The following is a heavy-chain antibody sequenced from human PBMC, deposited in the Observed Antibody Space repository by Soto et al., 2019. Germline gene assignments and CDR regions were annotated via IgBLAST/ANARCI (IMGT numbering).Heavy chain of an antibody. Sequence: QVQLVQSGAEVKKSGASVKVSCKASGYTFTSYDINWVRQATGQGLEWMGWMNPNTGNPGYAQKFQGRVTMTRNTSKSTDYMELCSLISEDTAVYYAAGEIPCNFPNWGQGTLVTVSS. CDR1: GYTFTSYD. CDR2: MNPNTGNP. J-gene: IGHJ4*02. D-gene: IGHD2-2*02. V-gene: IGHV1-8*01. CDR3: AGEIPCNFPN.